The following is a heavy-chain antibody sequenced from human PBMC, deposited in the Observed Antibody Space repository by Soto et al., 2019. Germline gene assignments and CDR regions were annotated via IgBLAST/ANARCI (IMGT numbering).Heavy chain of an antibody. V-gene: IGHV3-23*01. J-gene: IGHJ4*02. CDR2: ISGSGDST. Sequence: QPWGSLRLSCAASGFTFSTYAMIWVRQAPGKGLEWVSAISGSGDSTYYADSVKGRFTISRDNSKNTLYPQMSSLRAEDTAIYYCAKDSFINLRGYDSYWGQGTLVTVSS. CDR3: AKDSFINLRGYDSY. D-gene: IGHD5-12*01. CDR1: GFTFSTYA.